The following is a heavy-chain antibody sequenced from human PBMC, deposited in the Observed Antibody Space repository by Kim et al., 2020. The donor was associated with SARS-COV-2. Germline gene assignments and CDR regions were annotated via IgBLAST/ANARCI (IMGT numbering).Heavy chain of an antibody. CDR3: ARRLRYFDWLSSTDWFDP. D-gene: IGHD3-9*01. J-gene: IGHJ5*02. Sequence: ASVKVSCKASGYTFTGYYMHWVREAPGQGLEWMGWINPNSGGTNYAQKFQGRVTMTRDTSISTAYMELSRLRSDDTAVYYCARRLRYFDWLSSTDWFDPWGQGTLVTVSS. CDR1: GYTFTGYY. CDR2: INPNSGGT. V-gene: IGHV1-2*02.